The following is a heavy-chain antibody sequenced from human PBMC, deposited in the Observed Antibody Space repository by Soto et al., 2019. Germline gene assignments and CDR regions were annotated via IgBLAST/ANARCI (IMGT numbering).Heavy chain of an antibody. Sequence: LRLSCAASGFTFSSYWMSWVRQAPGKGLEWVANIKQDGSEKYYVDSVKGRFTISRDNAKNSLYLQMNSLRAEDTAVYYCARVPYSSSSFGFDYWGQGTLVTVSS. D-gene: IGHD6-6*01. V-gene: IGHV3-7*03. CDR3: ARVPYSSSSFGFDY. CDR2: IKQDGSEK. J-gene: IGHJ4*02. CDR1: GFTFSSYW.